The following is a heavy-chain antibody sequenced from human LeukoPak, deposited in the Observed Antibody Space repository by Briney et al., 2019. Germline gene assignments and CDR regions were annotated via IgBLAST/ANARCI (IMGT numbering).Heavy chain of an antibody. CDR2: VYYSGST. CDR3: ARSELLWFGGVNSGFDY. J-gene: IGHJ4*02. Sequence: NTSETLSLTCTVSGGSINSYYWSWIRQPPGKGLEWIGYVYYSGSTNYNPSLKSRVTISVDTSKNQFSLKLTSVTAADTAIYYCARSELLWFGGVNSGFDYWGQGTLVTVSS. V-gene: IGHV4-59*08. CDR1: GGSINSYY. D-gene: IGHD3-10*01.